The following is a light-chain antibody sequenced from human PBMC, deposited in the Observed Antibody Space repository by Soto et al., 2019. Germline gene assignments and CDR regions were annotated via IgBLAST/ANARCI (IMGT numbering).Light chain of an antibody. CDR3: QQYNNWPPWT. CDR2: GAS. Sequence: EIVISQSPATLALSPGGRATLSCRASQSVSSNLAWYQQKPGQAPRLLIYGASTRATGIPARFSGSGSGTEFTLTISSLQSEDFAVYYCQQYNNWPPWTFGHGTKVDI. V-gene: IGKV3-15*01. J-gene: IGKJ1*01. CDR1: QSVSSN.